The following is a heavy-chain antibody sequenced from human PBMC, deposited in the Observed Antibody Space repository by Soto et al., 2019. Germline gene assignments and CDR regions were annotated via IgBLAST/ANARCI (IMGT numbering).Heavy chain of an antibody. CDR3: ARVSPDVPVTPFGDVIIGPLNLDV. J-gene: IGHJ3*01. CDR2: VHHSGNA. D-gene: IGHD3-16*02. CDR1: VDSLRSGY. V-gene: IGHV4-38-2*01. Sequence: SETLSVTCVFSVDSLRSGYWYWIRQTPGKGLDLIGPVHHSGNAYYNPSLKSRVTISVDTSKNQFSLKLTSVTAADTALYYCARVSPDVPVTPFGDVIIGPLNLDVWGQGTLVTVSS.